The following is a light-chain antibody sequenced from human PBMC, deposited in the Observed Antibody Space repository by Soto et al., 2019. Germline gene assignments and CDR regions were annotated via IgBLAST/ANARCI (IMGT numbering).Light chain of an antibody. CDR1: SSDVGGYNY. V-gene: IGLV2-11*01. Sequence: QSALTQPRSVSGSPGQSVTISCTGTSSDVGGYNYVSWYQQHPGKAPKLMIYDVSKRPSGVPDRFSGSKSGNTASLTFSGLRAEDEADYHCCSYAGSRTFVFGGGTKLTVL. CDR2: DVS. CDR3: CSYAGSRTFV. J-gene: IGLJ3*02.